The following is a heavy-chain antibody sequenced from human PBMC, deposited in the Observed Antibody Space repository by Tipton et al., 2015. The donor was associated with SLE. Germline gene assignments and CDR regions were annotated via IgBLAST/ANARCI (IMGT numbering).Heavy chain of an antibody. CDR2: ISYTGST. D-gene: IGHD6-13*01. CDR3: ARHPGSSWYRGRYFDY. CDR1: GISFTSYY. J-gene: IGHJ4*02. Sequence: TLSLTCTVSGISFTSYYWSWIRQPPGKGLEWVGYISYTGSTVYNPSLKRRVTVSMDTSKSQFSLKLSSVTAADTAVYYCARHPGSSWYRGRYFDYWGQGTLVSVSS. V-gene: IGHV4-59*08.